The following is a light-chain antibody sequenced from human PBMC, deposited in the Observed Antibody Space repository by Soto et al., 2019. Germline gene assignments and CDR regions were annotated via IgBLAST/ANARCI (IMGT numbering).Light chain of an antibody. CDR2: AAS. Sequence: DIKMTQSPSSLSASVGDRVTITCRASQDINNYLAWYQQKPGKVPKLLIYAASTLQSGVPSRFSGSGSGTDFTLTISSLQPEDVATYYCQRYNSAPWTFGQGKKVEIK. CDR3: QRYNSAPWT. J-gene: IGKJ1*01. CDR1: QDINNY. V-gene: IGKV1-27*01.